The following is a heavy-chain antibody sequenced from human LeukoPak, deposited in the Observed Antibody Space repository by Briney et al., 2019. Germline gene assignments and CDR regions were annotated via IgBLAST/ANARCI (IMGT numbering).Heavy chain of an antibody. CDR3: ARGPLIALWFED. CDR2: ICAGDDI. CDR1: GFTVSSNY. J-gene: IGHJ4*02. D-gene: IGHD3-10*01. V-gene: IGHV3-53*01. Sequence: PGGSLRLSCAASGFTVSSNYMSWVRQAPGKGLEWVSIICAGDDIYYADSVKGRFTISRDNSKNTLYLQMNSLRAGDTAVYYCARGPLIALWFEDWGQGALVTVSS.